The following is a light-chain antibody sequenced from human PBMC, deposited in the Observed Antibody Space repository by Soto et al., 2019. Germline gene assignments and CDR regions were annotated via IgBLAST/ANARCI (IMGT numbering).Light chain of an antibody. V-gene: IGKV3-20*01. CDR3: QLYSGSPWT. CDR2: SVS. J-gene: IGKJ1*01. CDR1: QTISHKY. Sequence: IVLTQSPGTLSLSPGERATLSCRASQTISHKYLAWYRQEPGRAPRLLIHSVSIRATGIPDRFSGSGSGPDFTLTISRLEPEDFAVYYCQLYSGSPWTFGQGTKV.